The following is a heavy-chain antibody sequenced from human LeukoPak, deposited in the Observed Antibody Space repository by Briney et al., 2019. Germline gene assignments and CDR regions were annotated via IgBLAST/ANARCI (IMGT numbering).Heavy chain of an antibody. CDR2: IYYSGST. V-gene: IGHV4-39*01. Sequence: SETLSLTCTVSGGSISSSSYYWGWIRQPPGKGLEWIGSIYYSGSTYYNPSLKSRVTISVDTSKNQFSLKLSSVTAADTAVYYCARGGQQLAADYWGQGTLVTVSS. D-gene: IGHD6-13*01. CDR3: ARGGQQLAADY. CDR1: GGSISSSSYY. J-gene: IGHJ4*02.